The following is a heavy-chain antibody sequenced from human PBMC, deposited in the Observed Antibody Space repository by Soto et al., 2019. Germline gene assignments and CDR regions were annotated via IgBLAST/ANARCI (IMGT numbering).Heavy chain of an antibody. CDR3: ARVGGSGWIFDF. Sequence: QVQLVESGGGVVQPGRYLRLSCAASGCTFSSYGMHWVRQAPGKGLEWVAVIWYDGSNKYYADSVKGRFTISRDNSKNTLYLQMNSLRAEDTAVYYCARVGGSGWIFDFWGPGTLVTVSS. CDR2: IWYDGSNK. J-gene: IGHJ4*02. V-gene: IGHV3-33*01. D-gene: IGHD6-19*01. CDR1: GCTFSSYG.